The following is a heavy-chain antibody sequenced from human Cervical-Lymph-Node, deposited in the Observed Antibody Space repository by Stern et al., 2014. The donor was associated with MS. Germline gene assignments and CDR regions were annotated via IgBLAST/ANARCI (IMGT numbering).Heavy chain of an antibody. CDR3: ATIKARGYSGYDQRYYFDY. Sequence: QMQLVQSGAEVKKPGASVKVSCKASGYTFTSYYMHWVRQAPGQGLEWMGIINPSGGSTSYAQKFQGRVTMTRDTSTSTVYMELSSLRSEDTAVYYCATIKARGYSGYDQRYYFDYWGQGTLVTVPS. CDR1: GYTFTSYY. V-gene: IGHV1-46*03. CDR2: INPSGGST. D-gene: IGHD5-12*01. J-gene: IGHJ4*02.